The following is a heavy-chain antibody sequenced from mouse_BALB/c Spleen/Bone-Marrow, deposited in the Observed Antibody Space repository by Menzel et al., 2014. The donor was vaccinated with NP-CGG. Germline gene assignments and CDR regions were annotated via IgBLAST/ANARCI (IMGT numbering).Heavy chain of an antibody. V-gene: IGHV1-82*01. J-gene: IGHJ3*01. CDR1: GYVSSSSW. D-gene: IGHD1-1*01. Sequence: QVQLQQSGPELVKSGASVKISCKASGYVSSSSWMNWVKQRPGQGLEWIGRIYPGDGDTNYNGKFKGKATLTADKSSSTAYMQLSNLTSVDSAVYFCARTYGSSFFAYWGQGTLVTVSA. CDR3: ARTYGSSFFAY. CDR2: IYPGDGDT.